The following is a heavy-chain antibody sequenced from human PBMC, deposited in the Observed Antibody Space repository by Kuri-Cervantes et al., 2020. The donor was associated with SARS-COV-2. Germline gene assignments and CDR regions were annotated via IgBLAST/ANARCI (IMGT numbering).Heavy chain of an antibody. V-gene: IGHV4-59*12. CDR3: ARGDGRIAARTAGYYYGMDV. D-gene: IGHD6-6*01. CDR1: GGSISSYY. Sequence: GSLRLSCTVPGGSISSYYWSWIRQPPGKGLEWIGYIYYSGSTNYNISLKSRVTISVDTSKNQFSLKLSSVTAADTAVYYCARGDGRIAARTAGYYYGMDVWGQGTTVTVSS. CDR2: IYYSGST. J-gene: IGHJ6*02.